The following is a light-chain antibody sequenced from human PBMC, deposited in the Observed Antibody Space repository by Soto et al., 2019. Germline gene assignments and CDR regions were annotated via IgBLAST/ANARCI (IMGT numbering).Light chain of an antibody. Sequence: QSALTQPPSASGSPGQSVTISCTGTSSDVGGYNYVSWYQQHPGKAPELMIYDVSSRPSGVSSRFSGSKSGNTASLTISGLLAEDEADYYCSSYTSGSTYVFGTGTKVTVL. J-gene: IGLJ1*01. V-gene: IGLV2-14*03. CDR1: SSDVGGYNY. CDR3: SSYTSGSTYV. CDR2: DVS.